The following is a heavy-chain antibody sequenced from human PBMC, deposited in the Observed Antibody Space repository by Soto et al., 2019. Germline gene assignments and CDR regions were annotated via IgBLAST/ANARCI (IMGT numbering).Heavy chain of an antibody. CDR3: VRALRDTAMFYPWFDP. Sequence: LSLPCTVSGASVSAGAYYWGWVRQRPGRGLEWIGYVYESGYTYYNMSLKSRLTISLDRSNNQFSLGLTSVTAADTAVYYCVRALRDTAMFYPWFDPWGQGTLVTVSS. CDR1: GASVSAGAYY. V-gene: IGHV4-31*03. D-gene: IGHD5-18*01. J-gene: IGHJ5*02. CDR2: VYESGYT.